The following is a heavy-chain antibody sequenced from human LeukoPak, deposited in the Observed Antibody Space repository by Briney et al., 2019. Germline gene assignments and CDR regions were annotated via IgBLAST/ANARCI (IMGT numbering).Heavy chain of an antibody. CDR2: IYHDGNT. D-gene: IGHD6-25*01. Sequence: SETLSLTCTVSGYSVSSDYYWGWIRQPPGKGPEWIGSIYHDGNTYYNPSLKSRVTISVDTSKNQFSLKLTSMTAADTAVYYCARATTATTRWFDPWGQGTLVTVSS. J-gene: IGHJ5*02. CDR1: GYSVSSDYY. V-gene: IGHV4-38-2*02. CDR3: ARATTATTRWFDP.